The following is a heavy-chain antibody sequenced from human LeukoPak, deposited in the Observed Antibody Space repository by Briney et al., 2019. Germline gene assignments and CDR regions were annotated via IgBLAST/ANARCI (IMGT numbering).Heavy chain of an antibody. CDR3: ARDLRGRYYDILTGYSPPDY. Sequence: ASVKVSCKASGYTFTSYCISWVRQAPGQGLEWMGWISAYNGNTNYAQKLQGRVTMTTDTSTSTAYMELRSLRSDGTAVYYCARDLRGRYYDILTGYSPPDYWGQGTLVTVSS. CDR2: ISAYNGNT. V-gene: IGHV1-18*01. CDR1: GYTFTSYC. D-gene: IGHD3-9*01. J-gene: IGHJ4*02.